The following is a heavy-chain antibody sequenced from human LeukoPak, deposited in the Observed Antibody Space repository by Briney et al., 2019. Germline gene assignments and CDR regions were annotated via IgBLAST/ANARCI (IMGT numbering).Heavy chain of an antibody. CDR3: ARPRGYSYGYIDY. CDR2: VYYSGST. D-gene: IGHD5-18*01. Sequence: SETLSLTCTVSGDPISDYYWNWIRQPPGKGLEWIGYVYYSGSTNYNPSLESRVTISVSTSKNQFSLKLSSVTAADTAVYYCARPRGYSYGYIDYWGQGTLVTVSS. V-gene: IGHV4-59*08. J-gene: IGHJ4*02. CDR1: GDPISDYY.